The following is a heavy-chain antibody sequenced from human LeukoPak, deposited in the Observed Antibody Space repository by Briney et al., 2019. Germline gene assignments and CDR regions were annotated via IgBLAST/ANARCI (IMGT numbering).Heavy chain of an antibody. Sequence: SETLSLTCTVSGGSISSYYWSWIRQPPGKGLEWIGYIYYTGSTNYNPSLKSRVTISVDTSKNQFSLKLTSVTAADTAVYYCARDGGLMGGENWFDPWGQGTLVTVSS. J-gene: IGHJ5*02. CDR1: GGSISSYY. D-gene: IGHD3-3*01. CDR2: IYYTGST. CDR3: ARDGGLMGGENWFDP. V-gene: IGHV4-59*01.